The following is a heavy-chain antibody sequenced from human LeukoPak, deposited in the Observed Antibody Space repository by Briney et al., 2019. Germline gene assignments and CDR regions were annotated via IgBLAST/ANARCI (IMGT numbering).Heavy chain of an antibody. CDR3: ARGAGSGRTFFDY. CDR1: GGTFSSYA. J-gene: IGHJ4*02. V-gene: IGHV1-69*06. Sequence: GASVKVSCKASGGTFSSYAISWVRQAPGQGLEWMGGIIPIFGTANYAQKFQGGVTITADKSTSTAYMELSSLRSEDTAVYYCARGAGSGRTFFDYWGQGTLVTVSS. CDR2: IIPIFGTA. D-gene: IGHD6-19*01.